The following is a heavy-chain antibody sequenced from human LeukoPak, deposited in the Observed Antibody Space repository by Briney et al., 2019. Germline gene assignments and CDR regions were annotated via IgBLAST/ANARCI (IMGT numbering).Heavy chain of an antibody. CDR2: MFYSGST. V-gene: IGHV4-39*01. Sequence: SETLSLICNVSGDSISSRSYYWGWIRHPPGKGLEWIGSMFYSGSTSYNPSLESRVTISVDTTKNQFSLKLNSVTAADTAVYYCAGRAGPTWYFHYWGQGSLVTVSS. J-gene: IGHJ4*02. D-gene: IGHD6-25*01. CDR3: AGRAGPTWYFHY. CDR1: GDSISSRSYY.